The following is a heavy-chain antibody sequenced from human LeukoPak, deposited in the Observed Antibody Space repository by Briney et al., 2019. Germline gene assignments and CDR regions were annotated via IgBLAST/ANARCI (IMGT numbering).Heavy chain of an antibody. J-gene: IGHJ4*02. CDR3: ARLTEQWLVLDY. Sequence: SETLSLTCAVYGGSFSGYYWSWIRQPPGKGLEWIGEINHSRSTNYNPSLKSRVTISVDTSKNQFSLKLSSVTAADTAVYYCARLTEQWLVLDYWGQGTHVTVSS. CDR2: INHSRST. V-gene: IGHV4-34*01. D-gene: IGHD6-19*01. CDR1: GGSFSGYY.